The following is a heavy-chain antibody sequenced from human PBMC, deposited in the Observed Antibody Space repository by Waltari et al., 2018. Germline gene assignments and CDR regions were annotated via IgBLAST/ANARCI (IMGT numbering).Heavy chain of an antibody. D-gene: IGHD2-21*01. CDR3: VRGQSRRIGPLPHDS. V-gene: IGHV3-9*01. J-gene: IGHJ5*01. CDR2: INWNSDDV. CDR1: GFTFHAYA. Sequence: EVQLVESGGGLVQPGRSLRLSCAASGFTFHAYAMHWVRQGPGKGLEWVSVINWNSDDVGYAASVRGRFSISRDNAQNYVYLEMNTLTREDTGFYYCVRGQSRRIGPLPHDSWGQGTLVTVSS.